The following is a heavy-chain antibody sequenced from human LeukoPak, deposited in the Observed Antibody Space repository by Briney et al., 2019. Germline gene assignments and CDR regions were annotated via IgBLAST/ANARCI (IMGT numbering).Heavy chain of an antibody. CDR3: ARDGEEDVRRSSQFFVKYNYNGMDV. J-gene: IGHJ4*02. CDR1: GYRFATYG. Sequence: ASVKVSCKASGYRFATYGITWVRQAPGQGLEWIGWISGYNGNTNYAQKLQDRVTLTTDTSATTVYMELTSLRSDDTAIYYCARDGEEDVRRSSQFFVKYNYNGMDVWGQGTLVTVSS. D-gene: IGHD1-1*01. V-gene: IGHV1-18*01. CDR2: ISGYNGNT.